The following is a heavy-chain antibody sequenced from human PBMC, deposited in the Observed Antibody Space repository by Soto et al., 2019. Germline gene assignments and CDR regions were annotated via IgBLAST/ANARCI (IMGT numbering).Heavy chain of an antibody. CDR2: IYYTGST. D-gene: IGHD6-13*01. CDR3: ARLYSSSWHFDY. CDR1: GGSISSSGYY. J-gene: IGHJ4*02. V-gene: IGHV4-39*01. Sequence: SETLSLTCTVSGGSISSSGYYWGWIRQAPGKGLECIGNIYYTGSTYYNPSLKSRVTISVDTSNNQFSLKLSSVTAADTAVYYCARLYSSSWHFDYWGQGTLVTVSS.